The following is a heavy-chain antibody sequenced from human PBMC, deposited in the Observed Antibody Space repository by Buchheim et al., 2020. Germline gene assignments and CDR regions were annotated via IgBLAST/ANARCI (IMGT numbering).Heavy chain of an antibody. D-gene: IGHD4-17*01. CDR1: GFTFSSYG. CDR2: IWYDGSNK. J-gene: IGHJ4*02. CDR3: ARDKPYDYGDYGGIDY. V-gene: IGHV3-33*01. Sequence: QVQLVESGGGVVQPGRSLRLSCAASGFTFSSYGMHWVRQAPGKGLEWVAVIWYDGSNKYYADSVKGRFTISRDNYKNTLYLQMNSLRAEDTAVYYCARDKPYDYGDYGGIDYWGQGTL.